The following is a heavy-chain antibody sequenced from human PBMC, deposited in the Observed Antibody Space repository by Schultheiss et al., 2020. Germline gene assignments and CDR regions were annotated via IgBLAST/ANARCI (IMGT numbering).Heavy chain of an antibody. CDR1: GGSVSSGSYY. CDR2: IYHSGST. D-gene: IGHD3-9*01. Sequence: SETLSLTCTVSGGSVSSGSYYWSWIRQPPGKRLEWIGYIYHSGSTYYNPSLKSRVTISVDRSKNQFSLKLSSVTAADTAVYYCARRYFGSFDYWGQGTLVTVSS. V-gene: IGHV4-30-2*01. J-gene: IGHJ4*02. CDR3: ARRYFGSFDY.